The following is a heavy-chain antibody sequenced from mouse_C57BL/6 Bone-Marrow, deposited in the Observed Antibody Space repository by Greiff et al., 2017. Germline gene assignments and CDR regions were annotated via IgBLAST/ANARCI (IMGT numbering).Heavy chain of an antibody. D-gene: IGHD1-1*01. CDR1: GYTFTSYW. J-gene: IGHJ1*03. Sequence: QVQLQLPGAELVKPGASVKLSCKASGYTFTSYWMQWVKQRPGQGLEWIGEIDPSDSYTNYNQKFKGKATLTVDTSSSTAYMQLSSLTSEDSAVYYCARWGYGNPWYFDVWGTGTTVTVSS. CDR3: ARWGYGNPWYFDV. CDR2: IDPSDSYT. V-gene: IGHV1-50*01.